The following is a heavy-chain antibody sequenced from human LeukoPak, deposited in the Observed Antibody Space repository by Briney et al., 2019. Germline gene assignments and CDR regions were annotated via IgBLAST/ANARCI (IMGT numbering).Heavy chain of an antibody. CDR1: GFTFSSYA. J-gene: IGHJ6*03. Sequence: GGSLRLSCAASGFTFSSYAMNWVRQAPGKGLEWVSEISGSGGSTYYADSVKGRFTISRDNSKNTLYLQMNSLRAEDTAVYYCAKRPHEAYYYMGVWGKGTTVTVSS. CDR2: ISGSGGST. CDR3: AKRPHEAYYYMGV. V-gene: IGHV3-23*01.